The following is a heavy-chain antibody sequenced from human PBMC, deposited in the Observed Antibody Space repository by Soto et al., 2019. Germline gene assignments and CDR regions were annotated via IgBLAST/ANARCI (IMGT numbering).Heavy chain of an antibody. CDR1: GFPFSSYG. J-gene: IGHJ4*02. V-gene: IGHV3-74*01. Sequence: PGGSLRLSRAASGFPFSSYGVHWVRQAPGKGLVWVSRINSDGSSTSYADSVKGRFTISRDNAKNTLYLQMNSLRAEDTAVYYCAIRASYYDSSGYFDYWGQGTLVTVSS. CDR3: AIRASYYDSSGYFDY. D-gene: IGHD3-22*01. CDR2: INSDGSST.